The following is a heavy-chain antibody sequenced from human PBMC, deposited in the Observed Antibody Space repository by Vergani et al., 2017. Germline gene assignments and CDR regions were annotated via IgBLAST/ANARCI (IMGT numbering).Heavy chain of an antibody. CDR2: INHSGST. V-gene: IGHV4-61*01. Sequence: QVQLQESGPGLVKPSETLSLTCTVSGGSVSSGSYYWSWIRQPPGKGLEWIGEINHSGSTNYNPSLKSRVTISVDTSKNQFSLKLSSVTAADTAVYYCASKEWELLSTWGQGTLVTVSS. J-gene: IGHJ5*02. CDR1: GGSVSSGSYY. D-gene: IGHD1-26*01. CDR3: ASKEWELLST.